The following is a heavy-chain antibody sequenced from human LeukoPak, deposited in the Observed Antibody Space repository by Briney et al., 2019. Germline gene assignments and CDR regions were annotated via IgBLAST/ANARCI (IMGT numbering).Heavy chain of an antibody. Sequence: SETLSLNCAVSGYSISSGYYWGWIRQPPGKGLEWIGSIYHGGSTYYNPSLKSRVTISVDTSKNQFSLKLSSVTAADTAVYYCARDEGYGDGAFDIWGQGTMVTVSS. J-gene: IGHJ3*02. CDR3: ARDEGYGDGAFDI. V-gene: IGHV4-38-2*02. D-gene: IGHD4-17*01. CDR2: IYHGGST. CDR1: GYSISSGYY.